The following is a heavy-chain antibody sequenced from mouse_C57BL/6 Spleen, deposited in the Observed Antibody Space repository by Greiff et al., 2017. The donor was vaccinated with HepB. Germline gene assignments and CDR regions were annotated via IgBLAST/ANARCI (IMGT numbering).Heavy chain of an antibody. CDR3: ARSGANWGAWFAY. CDR2: IYPGSGST. D-gene: IGHD4-1*01. CDR1: GYTFTSYW. V-gene: IGHV1-55*01. Sequence: QVQLQQPGAELVKPGASVKMSCKASGYTFTSYWITWVKQRPGQGLEWIGDIYPGSGSTNYNEKFKSKATLTVDTSSSTAYMQLSSLTSEDSAVYYCARSGANWGAWFAYWGQGTLVTVSA. J-gene: IGHJ3*01.